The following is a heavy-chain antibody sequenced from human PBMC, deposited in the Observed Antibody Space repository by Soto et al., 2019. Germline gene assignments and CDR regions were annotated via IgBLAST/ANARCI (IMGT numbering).Heavy chain of an antibody. CDR1: GFTFSSYW. D-gene: IGHD6-6*01. Sequence: GGSLRLSCSASGFTFSSYWMSWVRQAPGKGLEWVANIKQDGSENYYEDSVKGRFTISRDNAENSLYLQMTSLRAEDTAVYYCAKRIAALSLTRNYGMDVWGQGTTVTVSS. J-gene: IGHJ6*02. CDR3: AKRIAALSLTRNYGMDV. V-gene: IGHV3-7*01. CDR2: IKQDGSEN.